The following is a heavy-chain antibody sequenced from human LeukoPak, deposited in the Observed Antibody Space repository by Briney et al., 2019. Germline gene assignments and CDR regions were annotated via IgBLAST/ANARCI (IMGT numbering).Heavy chain of an antibody. CDR2: IYYSGST. J-gene: IGHJ5*02. V-gene: IGHV4-39*07. CDR1: GGSISSSSYY. D-gene: IGHD2-8*01. CDR3: ARIENGWFDP. Sequence: SETLSLTCTVSGGSISSSSYYWGWIRQPPGKGLEWIGSIYYSGSTYYNQSLKSRVTISVDTSKNQFSLKLSSATAADTAVYYCARIENGWFDPWGQGTLVTVSS.